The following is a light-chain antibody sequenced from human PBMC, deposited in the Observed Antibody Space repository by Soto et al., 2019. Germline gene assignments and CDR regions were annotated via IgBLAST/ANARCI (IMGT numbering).Light chain of an antibody. CDR3: QQYGSSLFT. CDR1: QSVSSKY. Sequence: EIVLTHSPGTLSLSPGEIATLSCRASQSVSSKYLAWYQQKPGQAPRVLIYGTSIRASGVPERFSGGGSGTDFTLTITRLEPEDFAVYYCQQYGSSLFTFGPGTKVDIK. J-gene: IGKJ3*01. V-gene: IGKV3-20*01. CDR2: GTS.